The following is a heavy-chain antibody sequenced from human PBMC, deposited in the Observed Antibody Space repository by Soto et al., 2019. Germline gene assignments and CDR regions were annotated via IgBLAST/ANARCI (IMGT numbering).Heavy chain of an antibody. D-gene: IGHD2-21*02. J-gene: IGHJ4*02. CDR3: ARGGRVVVVTAALDY. CDR2: VNPSGGHT. CDR1: GDTFTDYY. V-gene: IGHV1-46*01. Sequence: QVQLMQSGAEVKKPGASVKVSCKASGDTFTDYYIHWVRQAPGQGLEWMGTVNPSGGHTTYAQHFLGRVTMTRDTPTSTLYSELTSLRAEDTAVYYCARGGRVVVVTAALDYWGQGTLVTVSS.